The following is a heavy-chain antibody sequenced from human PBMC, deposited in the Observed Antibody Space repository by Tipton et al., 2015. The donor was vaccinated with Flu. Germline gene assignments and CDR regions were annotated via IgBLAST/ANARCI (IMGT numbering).Heavy chain of an antibody. D-gene: IGHD4-23*01. CDR3: ARSTTVVTQRGYFQH. Sequence: TLSLTCAVSGYSISSGYYWGWIRQPPGKGLEWIGGIYHSGSTYYNPSLKSRVTISVDTSKNQFSLKLSSVSAADTAVYYCARSTTVVTQRGYFQHWGQGSLVTVSS. CDR2: IYHSGST. CDR1: GYSISSGYY. J-gene: IGHJ1*01. V-gene: IGHV4-38-2*01.